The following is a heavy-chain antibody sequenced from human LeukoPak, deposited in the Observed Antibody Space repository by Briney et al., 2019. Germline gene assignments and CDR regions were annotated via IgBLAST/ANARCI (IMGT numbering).Heavy chain of an antibody. J-gene: IGHJ4*02. CDR2: TYYRSKWYN. V-gene: IGHV6-1*01. Sequence: SQTLSHTCAISGDSVSSNSAAWNWIRQSPSRGLEWLGRTYYRSKWYNDYAVSVKSRITINPDTSKNQFSLQLNSVTPEDTAVYYCARGPDYGDYADFDYWGQGTLVTVSS. CDR3: ARGPDYGDYADFDY. D-gene: IGHD4-17*01. CDR1: GDSVSSNSAA.